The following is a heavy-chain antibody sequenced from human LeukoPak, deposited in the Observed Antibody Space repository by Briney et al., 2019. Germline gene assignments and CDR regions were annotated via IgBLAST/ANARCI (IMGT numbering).Heavy chain of an antibody. CDR1: GFTFSSYW. V-gene: IGHV3-74*01. Sequence: GGSLRLSCAASGFTFSSYWMHWVRQAPGKGLVWVSRIKSDGSTNYADSVKGRSTISRDNAKNTLSLQMNSLRAEDTGVYCCASAPSEIGGYYPEYFRHWGQGTLVTVSS. J-gene: IGHJ1*01. D-gene: IGHD3-22*01. CDR2: IKSDGST. CDR3: ASAPSEIGGYYPEYFRH.